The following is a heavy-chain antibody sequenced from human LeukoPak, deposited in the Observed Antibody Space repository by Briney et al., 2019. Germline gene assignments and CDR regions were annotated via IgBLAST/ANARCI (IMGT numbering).Heavy chain of an antibody. D-gene: IGHD4-17*01. J-gene: IGHJ3*02. V-gene: IGHV4-59*01. CDR2: IYYSGST. CDR3: ARGKVTTSAFDI. CDR1: GGSISSYY. Sequence: PSGTLSLTCTVSGGSISSYYWSWIRQPPGKGLEWIGYIYYSGSTNYNPSLKSRVTISVDTSKNQFSLKLSSVTAADTAVYYCARGKVTTSAFDIWGQGTMVTVSS.